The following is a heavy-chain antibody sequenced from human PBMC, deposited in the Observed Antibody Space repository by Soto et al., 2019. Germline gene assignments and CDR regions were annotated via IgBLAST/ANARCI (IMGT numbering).Heavy chain of an antibody. V-gene: IGHV3-33*01. J-gene: IGHJ5*02. CDR3: AREDRIAVAGYNWFDP. CDR2: IWYDGSNK. D-gene: IGHD6-19*01. Sequence: XGSLGLSCAASGFTFSSYGMHWVRQAPGKGLEWVAVIWYDGSNKYYADSVKGRFTISRDNSKNTLYLQMNSLRAEDTAVYYCAREDRIAVAGYNWFDPWGQGTLVTVSS. CDR1: GFTFSSYG.